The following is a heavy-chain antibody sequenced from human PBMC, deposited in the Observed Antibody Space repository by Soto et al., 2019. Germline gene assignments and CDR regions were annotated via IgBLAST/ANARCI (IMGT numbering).Heavy chain of an antibody. J-gene: IGHJ5*02. Sequence: SETLSLTCGVYGGSFSDYYWTWIRQPPGKWLEWIGEINDSGSSNYNPSLKSRVTISADTCKNQFSLNLRSVTAADAAVYYSARGKGRSSPKFDPWGQGTLVTVSS. CDR3: ARGKGRSSPKFDP. V-gene: IGHV4-34*01. D-gene: IGHD2-15*01. CDR1: GGSFSDYY. CDR2: INDSGSS.